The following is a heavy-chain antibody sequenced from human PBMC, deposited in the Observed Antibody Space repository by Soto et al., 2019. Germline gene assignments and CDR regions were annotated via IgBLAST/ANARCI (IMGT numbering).Heavy chain of an antibody. CDR1: GYTFTSYG. CDR2: ISAYNGNT. J-gene: IGHJ4*02. D-gene: IGHD3-10*01. CDR3: AREADGSGSPPPGY. Sequence: GASVKVSCKASGYTFTSYGISWVRQAPGQGLEWMGWISAYNGNTNYAQKLQGRVTMATDTSTSTAYMELRSLRSDDTAVYYCAREADGSGSPPPGYWGQGTLVTVSS. V-gene: IGHV1-18*01.